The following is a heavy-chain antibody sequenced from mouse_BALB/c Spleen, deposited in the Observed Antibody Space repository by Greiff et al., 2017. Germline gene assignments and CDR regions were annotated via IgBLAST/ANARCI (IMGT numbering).Heavy chain of an antibody. J-gene: IGHJ3*01. CDR2: ISSGGGST. D-gene: IGHD2-3*01. V-gene: IGHV5-12-1*01. Sequence: DVMLVESGGGLVKPGGSLKLSCAASGFAFSSYDMSWVRQTPEKRLEWVAYISSGGGSTYYPDTVKGRFTISRDNAKNTLYLQMSSLKSEDTAMYYCARSYDGYSWFAYWGQGTLVTVSA. CDR3: ARSYDGYSWFAY. CDR1: GFAFSSYD.